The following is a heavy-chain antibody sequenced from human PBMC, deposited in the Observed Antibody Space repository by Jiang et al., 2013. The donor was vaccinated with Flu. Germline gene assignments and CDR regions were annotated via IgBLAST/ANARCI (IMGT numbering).Heavy chain of an antibody. CDR2: ISAYNGNT. Sequence: SVKVSCKASGYTFTSYGISWVRQAPGQGLEWMGWISAYNGNTNYAQKLQGRVTMTTDTSTSTAYMELRSLRSDDTAVYYCAREEPSGYYDSSGYFPDWGQGTLVTVSS. CDR3: AREEPSGYYDSSGYFPD. CDR1: GYTFTSYG. V-gene: IGHV1-18*01. D-gene: IGHD3-22*01. J-gene: IGHJ4*02.